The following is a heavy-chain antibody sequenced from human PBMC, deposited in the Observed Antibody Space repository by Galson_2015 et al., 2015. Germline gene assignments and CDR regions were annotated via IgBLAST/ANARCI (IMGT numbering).Heavy chain of an antibody. Sequence: SLRLSCAASGFTFSDYYMSWIRQAPGKGLEWVSYISSSGSTIYYADSVKGRFTISRDNAKNSLYLQMNSLRAEDTAVYYCARGGYCSDGSCPVANYYYYGMDVWGQGTTVTVSS. CDR1: GFTFSDYY. D-gene: IGHD2-15*01. CDR3: ARGGYCSDGSCPVANYYYYGMDV. J-gene: IGHJ6*02. CDR2: ISSSGSTI. V-gene: IGHV3-11*01.